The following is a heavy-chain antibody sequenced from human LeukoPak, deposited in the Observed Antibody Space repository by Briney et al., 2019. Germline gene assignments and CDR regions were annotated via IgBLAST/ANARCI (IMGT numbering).Heavy chain of an antibody. V-gene: IGHV5-51*01. CDR1: GNSFTNYW. CDR2: IYLGDSDT. Sequence: GESLKISCKGSGNSFTNYWIGWVRQMPGKGLEWMGIIYLGDSDTTYSPSFQGQVTISADKSISTAYLQWSSLKASDTAIYYFATEWGKELPLDPFELWAKGTMVTVFS. D-gene: IGHD3-16*01. CDR3: ATEWGKELPLDPFEL. J-gene: IGHJ3*01.